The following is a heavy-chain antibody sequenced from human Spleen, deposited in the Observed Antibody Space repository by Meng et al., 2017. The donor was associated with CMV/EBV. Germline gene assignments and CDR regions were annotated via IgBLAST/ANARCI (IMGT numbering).Heavy chain of an antibody. J-gene: IGHJ6*02. D-gene: IGHD2-8*02. CDR3: ARQTEKLGYCTVSTCYTYYAMDV. CDR1: GFTFSIYA. Sequence: GESLKISCAASGFTFSIYAMSWVRQAPGKGLEWVSAISGSDPSTSYADSVRGRFTVSRDNSKNTLFLQMNSLSAEDTAVYYCARQTEKLGYCTVSTCYTYYAMDVWGQGTTVTVSS. CDR2: ISGSDPST. V-gene: IGHV3-23*01.